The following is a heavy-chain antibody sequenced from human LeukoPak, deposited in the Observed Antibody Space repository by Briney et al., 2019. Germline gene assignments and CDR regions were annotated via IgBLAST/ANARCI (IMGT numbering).Heavy chain of an antibody. CDR1: GDSSSNSIYY. D-gene: IGHD2-2*01. CDR2: IDYSGST. J-gene: IGHJ6*03. V-gene: IGHV4-39*07. CDR3: ARRSIVVVPAAFYYYYYYMDV. Sequence: SETLSLTCSVSGDSSSNSIYYWGWIRQPPGRGLEWIGTIDYSGSTYYNPSLKSRATISADMSKNQFSLKLSSVTAADTAVYYCARRSIVVVPAAFYYYYYYMDVWGKGTTVTVSS.